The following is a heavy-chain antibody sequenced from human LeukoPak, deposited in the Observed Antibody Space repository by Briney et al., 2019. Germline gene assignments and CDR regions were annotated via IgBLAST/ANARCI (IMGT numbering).Heavy chain of an antibody. Sequence: SETLSLTCTVSGGSISSSSYYWGWIRQPPGKGLEWIGSIYYSGSTYYNPSLKSRVTISVDTSKNQFSLKLSSVTAADTAVYYCARVGYSSSPFDYWGQGTLVTVSS. CDR2: IYYSGST. V-gene: IGHV4-39*01. CDR1: GGSISSSSYY. D-gene: IGHD6-6*01. CDR3: ARVGYSSSPFDY. J-gene: IGHJ4*02.